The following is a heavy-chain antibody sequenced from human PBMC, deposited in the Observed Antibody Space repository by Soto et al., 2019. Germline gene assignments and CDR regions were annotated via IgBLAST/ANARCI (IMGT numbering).Heavy chain of an antibody. CDR2: ISAYNGNT. CDR3: AQTLGLAAAGPGRFDL. J-gene: IGHJ2*01. CDR1: AYTFTSYG. D-gene: IGHD6-25*01. V-gene: IGHV1-18*01. Sequence: ASVRVSCKASAYTFTSYGISCVRQAPGQGLEWMGWISAYNGNTNYAQKFQGRVTITAAASTSTAYMELSSLRSEDTAVYYCAQTLGLAAAGPGRFDLWGRGTLVTVSS.